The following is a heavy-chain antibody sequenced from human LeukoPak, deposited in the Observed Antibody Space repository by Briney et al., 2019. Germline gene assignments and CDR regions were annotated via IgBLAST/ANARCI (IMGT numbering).Heavy chain of an antibody. Sequence: SETLSLTCTVSGGSISSYYWSWIRQPPGKGLEWIGYIYTSGSTNYNPSLKSRVTISVDTSKNQFSLKLSSVTAADTAVCYCARHDHDYSNYYYFDYWGQGTLVTVSS. J-gene: IGHJ4*02. D-gene: IGHD4-11*01. V-gene: IGHV4-4*09. CDR2: IYTSGST. CDR3: ARHDHDYSNYYYFDY. CDR1: GGSISSYY.